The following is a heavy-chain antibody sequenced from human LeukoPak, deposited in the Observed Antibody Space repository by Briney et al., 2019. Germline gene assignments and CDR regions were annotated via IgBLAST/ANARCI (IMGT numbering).Heavy chain of an antibody. J-gene: IGHJ4*02. CDR1: GDSISNYY. CDR2: IYTSGST. CDR3: ARQAPNYDILTGYYTGSRVFDY. Sequence: SETLSLTCTVSGDSISNYYWSWIRQPAGKGLEWIGRIYTSGSTNYNPSLKSRVTISVDTSKNQFSLKLSSVTAADTAVYYCARQAPNYDILTGYYTGSRVFDYWGQGTLVTVSS. V-gene: IGHV4-4*07. D-gene: IGHD3-9*01.